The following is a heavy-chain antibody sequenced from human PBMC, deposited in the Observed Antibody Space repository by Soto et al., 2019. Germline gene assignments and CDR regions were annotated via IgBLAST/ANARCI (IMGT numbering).Heavy chain of an antibody. J-gene: IGHJ5*02. Sequence: PGGSLRLSCSVSGFSLDTYGMHWVRQAPGKGLEWVAVLWFDGITAYYADIVKGRFIISRDNSKNTLYLQMNSLRAEDTAVYYCAKDPSYGCHWFAPWSQGTLVTVSS. V-gene: IGHV3-30*02. D-gene: IGHD5-18*01. CDR1: GFSLDTYG. CDR3: AKDPSYGCHWFAP. CDR2: LWFDGITA.